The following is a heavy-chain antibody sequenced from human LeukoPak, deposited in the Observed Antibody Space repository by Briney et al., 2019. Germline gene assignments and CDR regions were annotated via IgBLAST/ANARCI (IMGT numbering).Heavy chain of an antibody. V-gene: IGHV1-2*02. CDR2: INPNSGGT. J-gene: IGHJ3*02. CDR1: GYTFTGYY. Sequence: ASVKVSCKASGYTFTGYYMHWVRQAPGQGLEWMGWINPNSGGTNYAQKFQGRVTMTRDTSISTAYMELGSLRSEDTAVYYCARVKSARVVPAAQGAFDIWGQGTMVTVSS. D-gene: IGHD2-2*01. CDR3: ARVKSARVVPAAQGAFDI.